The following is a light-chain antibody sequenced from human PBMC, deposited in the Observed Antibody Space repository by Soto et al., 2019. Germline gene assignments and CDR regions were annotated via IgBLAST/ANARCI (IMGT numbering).Light chain of an antibody. V-gene: IGKV1-5*03. CDR3: QQYYSHPLT. J-gene: IGKJ4*01. CDR2: KAS. CDR1: QSIRDW. Sequence: DIQMTQSPSTLSASVGDRITITCRASQSIRDWLAWYQQKPGKAPKLLIYKASSLESGVPSRFGGSGSGTEFTLTISSLQPDDFATYYCQQYYSHPLTFGGGTMVELK.